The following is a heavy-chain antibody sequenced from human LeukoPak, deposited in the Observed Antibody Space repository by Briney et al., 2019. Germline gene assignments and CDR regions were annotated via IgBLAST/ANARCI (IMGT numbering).Heavy chain of an antibody. CDR3: AKDGATVTGFGY. J-gene: IGHJ4*02. CDR1: GFTFSSYG. D-gene: IGHD4-11*01. CDR2: ISYDGSNK. Sequence: PGGSLRLSCAASGFTFSSYGMHWVRQAPGKGLGWVAVISYDGSNKYYADSVKGRFTISRDNSKNTLYLQMNSLRAEDTAVYYCAKDGATVTGFGYWGQGTLVTVSS. V-gene: IGHV3-30*18.